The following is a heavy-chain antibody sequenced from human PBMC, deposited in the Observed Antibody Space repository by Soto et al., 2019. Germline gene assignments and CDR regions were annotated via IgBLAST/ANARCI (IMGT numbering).Heavy chain of an antibody. Sequence: SVKVSCKASGFTSTNSAVQWVRQARGQRLEWIGWIGVGSGSPNYAQKFQERVTITRDMSTTTAYMELSSLRSEDTAMYYCAAEVGRGNTDYWGQGTLVTVSS. J-gene: IGHJ4*02. V-gene: IGHV1-58*01. CDR3: AAEVGRGNTDY. D-gene: IGHD1-7*01. CDR2: IGVGSGSP. CDR1: GFTSTNSA.